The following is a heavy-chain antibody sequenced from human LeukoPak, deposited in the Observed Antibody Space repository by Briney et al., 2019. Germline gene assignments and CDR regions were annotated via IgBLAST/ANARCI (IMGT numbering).Heavy chain of an antibody. Sequence: ASVKVSCKASGYTFTSYAMHWVRQAPGQRLEWMGWSNAGNGNTKYSQKFQGRVTITRDTSASTAYMELSSLRSEDTAVYYCARGDKPAAILHWGQGTLVTVSS. D-gene: IGHD2-2*02. CDR3: ARGDKPAAILH. CDR2: SNAGNGNT. J-gene: IGHJ1*01. CDR1: GYTFTSYA. V-gene: IGHV1-3*01.